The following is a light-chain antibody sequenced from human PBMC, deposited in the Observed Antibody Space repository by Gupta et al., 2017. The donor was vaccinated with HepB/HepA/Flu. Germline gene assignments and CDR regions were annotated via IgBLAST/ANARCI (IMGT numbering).Light chain of an antibody. J-gene: IGKJ2*02. CDR3: RQVNRVMRT. Sequence: DIQLTQSPSSVSASVGDRVTITCRASQGISSWLAWYQQKPGKAPKLLIYAASSLQSGVTSRGSGSGSETEFTITISRLQHEDSSTYDGRQVNRVMRTFGQGTKVEIK. V-gene: IGKV1-12*01. CDR1: QGISSW. CDR2: AAS.